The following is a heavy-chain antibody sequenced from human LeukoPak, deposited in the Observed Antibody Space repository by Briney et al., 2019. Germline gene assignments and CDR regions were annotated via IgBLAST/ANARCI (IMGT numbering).Heavy chain of an antibody. CDR1: GFTFSSYW. CDR3: ARAGSSSPRSGGYYYYYMDV. D-gene: IGHD6-6*01. V-gene: IGHV3-7*01. J-gene: IGHJ6*03. Sequence: PGGSLRLSCAASGFTFSSYWMSWVRQAPGKGLEWVANIKQDGSEKYYVDSVKGRFTISRDNAKNSLYLQMNSLRAEDTAVYYCARAGSSSPRSGGYYYYYMDVWGKGTTVTVSS. CDR2: IKQDGSEK.